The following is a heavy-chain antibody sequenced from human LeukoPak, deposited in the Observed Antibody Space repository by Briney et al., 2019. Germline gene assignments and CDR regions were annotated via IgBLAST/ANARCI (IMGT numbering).Heavy chain of an antibody. CDR1: GFTFSSYG. J-gene: IGHJ4*02. V-gene: IGHV3-33*01. D-gene: IGHD3-9*01. CDR3: ARDPPRFGYFDWFLDY. Sequence: GGSLRLSCAASGFTFSSYGMHWVRQAPGKGLEWVAVIWYDGSNKYYADSVKGRFTISRDNSKNTLYLQMNSLRAEDTAVYYCARDPPRFGYFDWFLDYWGQGTLVTVSS. CDR2: IWYDGSNK.